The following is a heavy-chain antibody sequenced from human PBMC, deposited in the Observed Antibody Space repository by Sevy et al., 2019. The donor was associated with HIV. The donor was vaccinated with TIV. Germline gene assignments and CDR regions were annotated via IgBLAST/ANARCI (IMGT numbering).Heavy chain of an antibody. Sequence: GGSLRLSCAASGFTFSSYALHWVRQAPGKGLEWVAVISYDDGSNRNYADSGKGRLTISRDNSKNTVYLQMNSLRPEDTAVYYCARDSGYCGGDCYGPGGYWGQGTLVTVSS. CDR1: GFTFSSYA. CDR3: ARDSGYCGGDCYGPGGY. V-gene: IGHV3-30-3*01. CDR2: ISYDDGSNR. D-gene: IGHD2-21*02. J-gene: IGHJ4*02.